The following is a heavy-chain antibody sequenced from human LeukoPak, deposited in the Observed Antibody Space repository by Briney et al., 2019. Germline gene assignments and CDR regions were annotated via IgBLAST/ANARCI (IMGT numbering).Heavy chain of an antibody. CDR2: IYTRGST. D-gene: IGHD2-15*01. CDR3: ARGRYCSADICSGGDAFDI. V-gene: IGHV4-4*07. CDR1: GGSINNYY. Sequence: TSETLSLTCTVSGGSINNYYWSWIRRPAGKGLEWIGRIYTRGSTNYNPSLKSRVTMSVDTSKNQFSLKLSSVTAADTAVYYCARGRYCSADICSGGDAFDIWGQGTMVSVSS. J-gene: IGHJ3*02.